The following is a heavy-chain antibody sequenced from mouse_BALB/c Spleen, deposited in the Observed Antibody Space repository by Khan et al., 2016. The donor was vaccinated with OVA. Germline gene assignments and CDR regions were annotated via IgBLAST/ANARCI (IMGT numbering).Heavy chain of an antibody. CDR1: GYTFTSNT. J-gene: IGHJ4*01. D-gene: IGHD1-1*01. CDR2: INPRSGYS. CDR3: ARRTTVYAMDY. V-gene: IGHV1-4*01. Sequence: QVQLQQSGAELARPGASVKMSCRASGYTFTSNTMHWVKQRPGQGLEWIGYINPRSGYSNYNQNFKDKATLTADKSSSTAYMQLSSLTSEDSAVYYCARRTTVYAMDYWDQGTSVTVSS.